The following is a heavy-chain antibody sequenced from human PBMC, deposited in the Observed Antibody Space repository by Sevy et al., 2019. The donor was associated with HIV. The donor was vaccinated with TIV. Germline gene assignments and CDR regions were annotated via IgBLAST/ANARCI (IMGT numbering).Heavy chain of an antibody. CDR2: IYYSGST. CDR1: GGSISSYY. D-gene: IGHD6-6*01. V-gene: IGHV4-59*01. Sequence: SETLSLTCTVSGGSISSYYWSLIRQPPGKGLEWIGYIYYSGSTNYNPSLKSRVTISVDTSKNQFSLKLSSVTAADTAVYYCARAPASSSSRYFDYWGQGTLVTVSS. CDR3: ARAPASSSSRYFDY. J-gene: IGHJ4*02.